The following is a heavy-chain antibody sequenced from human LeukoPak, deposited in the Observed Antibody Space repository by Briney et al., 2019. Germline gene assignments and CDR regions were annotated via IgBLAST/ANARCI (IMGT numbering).Heavy chain of an antibody. CDR3: AKDRARLGELSLYYFDY. D-gene: IGHD3-16*02. Sequence: PGGSLRLSCAASGFTFDDYAMHWVRHAPGKGLEWVSGISWNSGSIGYADSVKGRFTISRDNAKNSLYLQMNSLRAEDTALYYCAKDRARLGELSLYYFDYWGQGTLVTVSS. CDR1: GFTFDDYA. J-gene: IGHJ4*02. CDR2: ISWNSGSI. V-gene: IGHV3-9*01.